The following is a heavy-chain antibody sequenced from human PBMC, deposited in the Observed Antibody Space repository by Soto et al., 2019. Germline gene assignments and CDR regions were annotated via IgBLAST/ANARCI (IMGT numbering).Heavy chain of an antibody. V-gene: IGHV1-2*02. CDR1: GYTFTDYY. CDR2: INPESGNP. CDR3: ASEDCTNTNCLKGFHY. D-gene: IGHD2-8*01. Sequence: QVQMVQSGAEVKKPGDSVKVSCKASGYTFTDYYMHWVRQAPGQGFEGGGGINPESGNPKYVPKFQGRVTVTRDTSTSTAYMELNGLTSDDTAVYYCASEDCTNTNCLKGFHYWGQGTLVTVSS. J-gene: IGHJ4*02.